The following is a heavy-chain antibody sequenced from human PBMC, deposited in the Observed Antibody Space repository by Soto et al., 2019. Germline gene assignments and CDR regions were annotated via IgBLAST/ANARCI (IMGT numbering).Heavy chain of an antibody. CDR3: VRAGIRAVRHYFDY. J-gene: IGHJ4*02. D-gene: IGHD6-13*01. V-gene: IGHV3-72*01. Sequence: EVQLVESGGGLVQPGGSLRLSCAASAFTLSDHYIDWVRQAPGKGLEWVGRTRNKARSYTTEYAASVKGRFAISRDDSKNSLYLQMNSLKTEDTAVYYCVRAGIRAVRHYFDYWGQGTLVTVSS. CDR2: TRNKARSYTT. CDR1: AFTLSDHY.